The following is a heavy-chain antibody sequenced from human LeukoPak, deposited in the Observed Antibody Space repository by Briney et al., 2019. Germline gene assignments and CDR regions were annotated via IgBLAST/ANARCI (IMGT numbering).Heavy chain of an antibody. Sequence: PSETLSLTCTVSGGSISSGDYYWSWIRQPPGKGLEWIGYIYYSGSTYYNPSLKSRVTISVDTSKNQFSLKLSSVTAADTAVYYCARGLYYGSGSYYRLKKYNWFDPWGQGTLVTVSS. V-gene: IGHV4-30-4*01. D-gene: IGHD3-10*01. CDR2: IYYSGST. CDR1: GGSISSGDYY. J-gene: IGHJ5*02. CDR3: ARGLYYGSGSYYRLKKYNWFDP.